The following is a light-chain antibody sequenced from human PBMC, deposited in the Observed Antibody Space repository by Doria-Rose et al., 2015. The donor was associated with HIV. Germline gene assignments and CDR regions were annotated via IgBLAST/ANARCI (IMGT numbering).Light chain of an antibody. Sequence: TQSPGTLSLSPVDRATLPCRARPRFSSTYLAWYQQKPGQALSLLIYDGSTRATGIPDRFSASGSGTDFTLTINRLEPEDFALYYCHQYGTSWTFGQGTKVEI. J-gene: IGKJ1*01. CDR1: PRFSSTY. V-gene: IGKV3-20*01. CDR2: DGS. CDR3: HQYGTSWT.